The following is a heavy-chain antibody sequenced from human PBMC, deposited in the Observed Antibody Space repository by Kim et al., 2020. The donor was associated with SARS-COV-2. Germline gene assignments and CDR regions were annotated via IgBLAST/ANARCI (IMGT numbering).Heavy chain of an antibody. D-gene: IGHD6-6*01. CDR2: INHSGST. Sequence: SETLSLTCAVYGGSFSGYYWSWIRQPPGKGLEWIGEINHSGSTNYNPSLKSRVTISVDTSKNQFSLKLSSVTAADTAVYYCARGVWSSSFDAFDIWGQGTMVTVSS. CDR3: ARGVWSSSFDAFDI. CDR1: GGSFSGYY. V-gene: IGHV4-34*01. J-gene: IGHJ3*02.